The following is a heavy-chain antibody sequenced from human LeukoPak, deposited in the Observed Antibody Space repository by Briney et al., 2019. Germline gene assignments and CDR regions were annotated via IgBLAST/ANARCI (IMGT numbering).Heavy chain of an antibody. CDR3: VRVGFYDYVWGSYRTVDY. V-gene: IGHV1-18*04. CDR2: ISAYNGNT. D-gene: IGHD3-16*02. J-gene: IGHJ4*02. Sequence: ASVKVSCKASGYTFTSYGISWVRQAPGQGLEWMGWISAYNGNTNYAQKLQGRVTMTTDTSTSTAYMELRSLRSDDTAVYYCVRVGFYDYVWGSYRTVDYWGQGTLVTVSS. CDR1: GYTFTSYG.